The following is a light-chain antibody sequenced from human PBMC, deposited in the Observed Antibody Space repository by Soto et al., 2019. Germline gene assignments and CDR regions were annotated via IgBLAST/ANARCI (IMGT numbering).Light chain of an antibody. J-gene: IGKJ4*01. CDR3: QQSYSTPRT. CDR2: AAS. Sequence: DIQMTQSPSSLSASVGDRVTITCRASQSISSNFNWYQQKPGKAPKLLIYAASTLQSGVPSRFSGSGSGTDFTLTISSLQPEDFATDYCQQSYSTPRTFGGGTKVEIK. V-gene: IGKV1-39*01. CDR1: QSISSN.